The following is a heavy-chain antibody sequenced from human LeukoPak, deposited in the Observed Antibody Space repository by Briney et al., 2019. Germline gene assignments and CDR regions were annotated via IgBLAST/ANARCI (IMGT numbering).Heavy chain of an antibody. CDR2: VYYSATT. D-gene: IGHD3-16*01. Sequence: SETLSLTCTVSGASMTSYYWSWIRQPPGKRLEWIGYVYYSATTNYNPSLKSRVTISIDMSRNQFSLKLTSVTAADTAVYYCARGGSTVDEWGQGTLVTVSS. CDR3: ARGGSTVDE. CDR1: GASMTSYY. J-gene: IGHJ4*02. V-gene: IGHV4-59*01.